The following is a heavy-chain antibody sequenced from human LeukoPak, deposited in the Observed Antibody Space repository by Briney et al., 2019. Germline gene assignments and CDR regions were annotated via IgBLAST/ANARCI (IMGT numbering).Heavy chain of an antibody. D-gene: IGHD6-13*01. V-gene: IGHV1-69*04. J-gene: IGHJ4*02. CDR3: ASSIAAAGPSY. CDR1: GGTFSSYA. Sequence: SVKVSCKASGGTFSSYAISWVRQAPGQGLEWMGRIIPILGIANYAQKFQGRVTITADKSTSTAYMELSSLRPEDTAVYYCASSIAAAGPSYWGQGTLVTVSS. CDR2: IIPILGIA.